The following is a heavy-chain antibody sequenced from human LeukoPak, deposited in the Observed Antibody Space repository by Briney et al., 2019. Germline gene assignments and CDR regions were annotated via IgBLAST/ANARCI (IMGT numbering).Heavy chain of an antibody. CDR3: AKGSSSFYGGNLDGY. CDR1: GFTFSTYW. D-gene: IGHD4-23*01. J-gene: IGHJ4*02. V-gene: IGHV3-74*01. CDR2: INSDGSSI. Sequence: GGSLRLSCAASGFTFSTYWMHWVRQAPGKGLVWVSRINSDGSSISYADSVKGRFTISRDNSKNTLYLQMNSLRADDTAVYYCAKGSSSFYGGNLDGYWGQGTLVTVSS.